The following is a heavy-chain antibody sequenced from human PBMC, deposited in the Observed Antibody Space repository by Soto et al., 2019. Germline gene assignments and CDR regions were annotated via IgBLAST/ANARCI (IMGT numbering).Heavy chain of an antibody. Sequence: GGSLRLSCSASGFTLSSQRMHWVRQAPGKGLEYVSGIVSNGDRAYYADPVKGRFTISRDNSKNTLYLQMNSLGAEDTAVYYCAKVFSLGYCISTSCYPYGMDVWGQGTTVTVSS. J-gene: IGHJ6*02. CDR2: IVSNGDRA. CDR1: GFTLSSQR. D-gene: IGHD2-2*01. CDR3: AKVFSLGYCISTSCYPYGMDV. V-gene: IGHV3-64*04.